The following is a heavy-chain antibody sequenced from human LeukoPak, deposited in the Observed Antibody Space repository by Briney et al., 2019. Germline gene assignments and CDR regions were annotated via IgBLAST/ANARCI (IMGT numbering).Heavy chain of an antibody. CDR1: GFTFSDYE. CDR3: AKGPRDPAEYCSRGTCSPTYDV. Sequence: GGSLRLSCAASGFTFSDYEMNWVRQAPGKGLEWVSYISSSGRRIYYADSVKGRFTISRDNAQNSLYLQMNSLRADDTAIYYCAKGPRDPAEYCSRGTCSPTYDVWGQGTLVTVSS. D-gene: IGHD2-15*01. J-gene: IGHJ4*02. CDR2: ISSSGRRI. V-gene: IGHV3-48*03.